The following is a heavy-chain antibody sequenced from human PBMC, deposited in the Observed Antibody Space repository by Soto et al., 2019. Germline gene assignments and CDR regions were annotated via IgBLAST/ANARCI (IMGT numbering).Heavy chain of an antibody. V-gene: IGHV4-30-4*01. CDR2: IYYSGST. Sequence: SETLSLTCTVSGGSISSGDYYWSWIRQPPGKGLEWIGYIYYSGSTYYNPSLKSRVTISVDTSKNQFSLKLSSVTAADTAVYYCARKTGYGYWFDPWGQGALVTVSS. CDR3: ARKTGYGYWFDP. CDR1: GGSISSGDYY. J-gene: IGHJ5*02. D-gene: IGHD5-18*01.